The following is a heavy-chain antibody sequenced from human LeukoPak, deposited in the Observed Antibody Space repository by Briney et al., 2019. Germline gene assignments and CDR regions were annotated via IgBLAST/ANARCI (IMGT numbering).Heavy chain of an antibody. V-gene: IGHV1-18*01. CDR2: ISAYNGNT. CDR1: GYTFTSYG. CDR3: ARDRSQRIAAAGTLSDY. D-gene: IGHD6-13*01. J-gene: IGHJ4*02. Sequence: ASVKVSCKASGYTFTSYGISWVGQAPGQGLAWMGWISAYNGNTNYAQKLQGRVTMTTDTSTSTAYMELRSLRSDDTAVYYCARDRSQRIAAAGTLSDYWGQGTLVTVSS.